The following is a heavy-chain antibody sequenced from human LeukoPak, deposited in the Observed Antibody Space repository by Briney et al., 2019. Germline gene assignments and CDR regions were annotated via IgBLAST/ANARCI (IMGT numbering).Heavy chain of an antibody. CDR3: ARVRVVPAAMGRVFDY. Sequence: ASVKVSCKASGGTFSSYAISWVRQAPGQGLEWMGGIIPIFGTANYAQKFQGRVTITADKSTSTVYMELSSLRSEDTAVYYCARVRVVPAAMGRVFDYWGQGTLVPVSS. J-gene: IGHJ4*02. CDR2: IIPIFGTA. V-gene: IGHV1-69*06. CDR1: GGTFSSYA. D-gene: IGHD2-2*01.